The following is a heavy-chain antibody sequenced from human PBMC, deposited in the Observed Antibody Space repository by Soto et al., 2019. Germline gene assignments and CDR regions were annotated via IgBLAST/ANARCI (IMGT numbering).Heavy chain of an antibody. Sequence: SVKVSCKASGGTFSNYVVNWVRQAPGQGLEWMGRIIPIFGAANYAQKFQGRVTITADKSTSTSYMELSSLRSEDTAVYYCARDMTRTVVPYFDFWGQGTLVTVSS. CDR3: ARDMTRTVVPYFDF. V-gene: IGHV1-69*06. D-gene: IGHD1-7*01. CDR1: GGTFSNYV. CDR2: IIPIFGAA. J-gene: IGHJ4*02.